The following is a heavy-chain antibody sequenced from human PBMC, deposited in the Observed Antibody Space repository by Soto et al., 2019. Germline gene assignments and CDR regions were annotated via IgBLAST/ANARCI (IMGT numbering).Heavy chain of an antibody. D-gene: IGHD3-10*01. Sequence: SXTLSLTCTVSGGSISGYYWSCIRQPPGKGLEWIGYIYYSGTTSYNPSLNSRVTMSVDTSKNQFSLKVNSVTAADTAVYYCARESYYGSGATVVAYWGQGTLVTVSS. J-gene: IGHJ4*02. CDR2: IYYSGTT. V-gene: IGHV4-59*01. CDR3: ARESYYGSGATVVAY. CDR1: GGSISGYY.